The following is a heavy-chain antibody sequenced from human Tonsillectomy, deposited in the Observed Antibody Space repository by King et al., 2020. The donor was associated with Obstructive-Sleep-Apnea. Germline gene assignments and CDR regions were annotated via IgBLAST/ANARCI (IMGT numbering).Heavy chain of an antibody. CDR2: ISPIFGTT. D-gene: IGHD2-21*01. V-gene: IGHV1-69*01. Sequence: VQLVESGAEVKKPGSSVKVSCEASGGTFSSYTISWVRQAPGQGLEWMGGISPIFGTTNYAQKFQDRVTITADESTSKVYMELSSLRSEDTAVYYCARYCGKTDCSMDVWGQGTTVTVTS. CDR3: ARYCGKTDCSMDV. J-gene: IGHJ6*02. CDR1: GGTFSSYT.